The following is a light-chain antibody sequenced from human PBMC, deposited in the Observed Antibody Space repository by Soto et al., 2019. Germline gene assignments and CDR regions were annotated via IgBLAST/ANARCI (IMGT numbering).Light chain of an antibody. V-gene: IGKV2D-29*01. CDR1: PSLLHSDGKTY. CDR3: MQSLELPRT. Sequence: DIVMTQTPISLSVTPGQPTSISCKSSPSLLHSDGKTYLSWYLQKPGQPPQLLISEVSNRFSGVPDRFSGSGSGTDVTLKISRVEAEDVGVYYCMQSLELPRTFGQGTKVEIK. J-gene: IGKJ1*01. CDR2: EVS.